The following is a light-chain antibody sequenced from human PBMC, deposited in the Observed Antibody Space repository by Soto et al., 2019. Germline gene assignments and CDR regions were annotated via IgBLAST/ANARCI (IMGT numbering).Light chain of an antibody. V-gene: IGKV3D-20*02. CDR1: QSVSSSY. Sequence: EIVLTQSPATLSLSPGERATLSCGASQSVSSSYLAWYQQKPGQAPRLLIYGASSRATGIPDRFSGSGSESDFTLTISSLEPEDFAVYYCQQRSYPITFGQGTRLEI. CDR2: GAS. CDR3: QQRSYPIT. J-gene: IGKJ5*01.